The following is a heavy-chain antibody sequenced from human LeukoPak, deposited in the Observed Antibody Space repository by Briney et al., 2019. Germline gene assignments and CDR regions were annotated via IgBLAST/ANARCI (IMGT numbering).Heavy chain of an antibody. CDR1: GFTFSSYE. CDR2: ISSSDSTI. V-gene: IGHV3-48*03. J-gene: IGHJ4*02. CDR3: ARGRYGGYDSPFDY. D-gene: IGHD5-12*01. Sequence: GGSLRLSCAASGFTFSSYEMNWVRQAPGKGLEWVSYISSSDSTIYYADSVKGRFTISRDNARNSLYLHMNGLRAEDTAVYFCARGRYGGYDSPFDYWGQGTLVTVSS.